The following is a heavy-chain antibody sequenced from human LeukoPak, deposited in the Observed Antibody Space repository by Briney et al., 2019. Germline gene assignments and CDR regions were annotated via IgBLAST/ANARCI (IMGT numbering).Heavy chain of an antibody. V-gene: IGHV3-33*01. Sequence: GGSLRLSCAASGFTFSTYGMHWVRQAPGKGLEWVAVIWYDGSNKYYADSVRGRFTISRENFKNTLYLQMNSLRAEDTAVYYCARDLEIGSSSYYFDYWGQGTLVTVSS. D-gene: IGHD3-3*01. J-gene: IGHJ4*02. CDR2: IWYDGSNK. CDR3: ARDLEIGSSSYYFDY. CDR1: GFTFSTYG.